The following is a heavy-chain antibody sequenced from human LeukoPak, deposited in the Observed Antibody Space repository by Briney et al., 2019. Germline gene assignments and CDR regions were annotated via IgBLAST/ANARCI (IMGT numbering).Heavy chain of an antibody. CDR3: ARDNIVVVPAAMTAHNWFDP. Sequence: GGSLRLSCAASGFTFSSYSMNWVRQAPGKGLEWVSSISSRSSYIYYADSVKGRFTISRDNAKNSLYLQMNSLRAEDTAVYYCARDNIVVVPAAMTAHNWFDPWGQGTLVTVSS. CDR2: ISSRSSYI. CDR1: GFTFSSYS. J-gene: IGHJ5*02. V-gene: IGHV3-21*01. D-gene: IGHD2-2*01.